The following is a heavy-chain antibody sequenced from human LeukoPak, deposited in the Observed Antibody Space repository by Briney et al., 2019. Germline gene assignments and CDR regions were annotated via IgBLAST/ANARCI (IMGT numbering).Heavy chain of an antibody. CDR2: ISWNSGSI. Sequence: GGSLRLSCAASGFTFDDYAMHWVRQAPGKGLEWVSGISWNSGSIGYADSVKGRFTISRDNAKNSLYLQMNSLRAEDTASYYCAKDILPGGSGIEFDPWGQGTLVTVSS. CDR3: AKDILPGGSGIEFDP. J-gene: IGHJ5*02. V-gene: IGHV3-9*01. CDR1: GFTFDDYA. D-gene: IGHD3-10*01.